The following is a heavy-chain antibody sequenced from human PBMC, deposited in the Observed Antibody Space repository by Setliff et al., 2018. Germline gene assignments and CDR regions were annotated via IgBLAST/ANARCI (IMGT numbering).Heavy chain of an antibody. Sequence: PGGSLRLSCVVSGVVFRNYHLNWVRQTPEKGLEWVSSFSGSNEYIKYADSVKGRFTISRDSAENAVYLQMNSLRPEDTAVYYCARTCSGSGCYAGLESWGQGTPVTSPQ. V-gene: IGHV3-21*01. CDR3: ARTCSGSGCYAGLES. D-gene: IGHD2-15*01. J-gene: IGHJ4*02. CDR2: FSGSNEYI. CDR1: GVVFRNYH.